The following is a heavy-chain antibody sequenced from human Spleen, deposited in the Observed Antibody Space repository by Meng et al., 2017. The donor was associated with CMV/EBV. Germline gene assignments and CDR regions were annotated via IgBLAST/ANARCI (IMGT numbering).Heavy chain of an antibody. CDR1: GFTFSNYG. CDR3: APSIYGYCSSTTCDNNWFDL. Sequence: GESLKISCAASGFTFSNYGVHWVRQAPGKGLEWMTFIRYDGTYENYAESVKGRFTISRDNSKNTLFLQMNSLRVDDTAIYYCAPSIYGYCSSTTCDNNWFDLWGQGTLVTVSS. J-gene: IGHJ5*02. D-gene: IGHD2-2*02. CDR2: IRYDGTYE. V-gene: IGHV3-30*02.